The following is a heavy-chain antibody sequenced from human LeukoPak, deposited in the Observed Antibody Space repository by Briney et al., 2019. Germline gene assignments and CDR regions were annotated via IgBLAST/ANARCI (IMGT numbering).Heavy chain of an antibody. CDR3: AKDFLGAGYSSGWYGS. Sequence: GGSLRLSCAASGFTFSSYGMHWVRQAPGKGLEWVAVISYDGSNKYYADSVKRRFTISRDNSKNTLYLQMNSLRAEDTAVYYCAKDFLGAGYSSGWYGSWGQGTLVTVSS. V-gene: IGHV3-30*18. D-gene: IGHD6-19*01. CDR2: ISYDGSNK. CDR1: GFTFSSYG. J-gene: IGHJ5*02.